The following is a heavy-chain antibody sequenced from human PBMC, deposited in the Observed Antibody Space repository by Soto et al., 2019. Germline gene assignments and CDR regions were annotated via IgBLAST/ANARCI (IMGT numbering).Heavy chain of an antibody. CDR1: GYTFTSYD. CDR3: AGQLRWSNWFDP. V-gene: IGHV1-46*01. Sequence: GASVKVSCKASGYTFTSYDINWVRQATGQGLEWMGIINPSGGSTSYAQKFQGRVTMTRDTSTSTVYMELSSLRSEDTAVYYCAGQLRWSNWFDPWGQGTLVTVSS. J-gene: IGHJ5*02. CDR2: INPSGGST. D-gene: IGHD4-17*01.